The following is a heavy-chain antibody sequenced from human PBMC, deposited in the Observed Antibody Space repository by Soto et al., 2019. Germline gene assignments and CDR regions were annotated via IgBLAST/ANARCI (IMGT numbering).Heavy chain of an antibody. Sequence: PGGSLRLSCAASGFTVSSNYMSWVRQAPGKGLEWVSVIYSGGSTYYADSVKGRFTISRDNSKNTLYLQMNSLRAEDTAAYYCARVFRDPLWFGPTSGYYYGMDVWGQGTTVTVS. CDR2: IYSGGST. CDR3: ARVFRDPLWFGPTSGYYYGMDV. J-gene: IGHJ6*02. V-gene: IGHV3-53*01. D-gene: IGHD3-10*01. CDR1: GFTVSSNY.